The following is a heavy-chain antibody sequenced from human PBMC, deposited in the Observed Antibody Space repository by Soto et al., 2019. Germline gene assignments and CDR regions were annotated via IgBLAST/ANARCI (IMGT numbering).Heavy chain of an antibody. V-gene: IGHV3-15*07. D-gene: IGHD6-13*01. J-gene: IGHJ4*02. CDR1: GFTFRNAW. Sequence: EVQLVESGGVVVKPGGSLTLSCAVSGFTFRNAWLNWVRQAPGHGLEWFARLKRKTEGGTTDYAAPLKGRFTISRDDSKNTLYLQMNSLDSEDTPVYYCAPSAAPSTSYFESLVQGTLVTVSS. CDR3: APSAAPSTSYFES. CDR2: LKRKTEGGTT.